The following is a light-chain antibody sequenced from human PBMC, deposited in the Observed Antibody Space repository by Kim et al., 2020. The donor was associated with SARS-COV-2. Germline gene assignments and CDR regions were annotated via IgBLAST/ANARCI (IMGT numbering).Light chain of an antibody. Sequence: GSPGRTVTIPCPRSGGSIASNFVQWYQQRPGSAPTSVIYEDNQRPSWVPDRFSGSIDDSSNSASLTISGLKTEDEADYYCQSGRLFGGGTQLTVL. V-gene: IGLV6-57*03. CDR2: EDN. J-gene: IGLJ7*01. CDR3: QSGRL. CDR1: GGSIASNF.